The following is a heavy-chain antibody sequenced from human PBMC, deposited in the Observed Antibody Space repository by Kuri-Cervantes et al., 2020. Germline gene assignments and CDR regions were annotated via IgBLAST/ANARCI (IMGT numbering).Heavy chain of an antibody. D-gene: IGHD6-19*01. Sequence: LRLSCAISGDSVSSNSAAWNWIRQSPSRGLEWLGRTYYRSKWYIDYAVSVKSRITINSDTSNSQLSLHLNSVTPEDTAVYYCAGILVSGTDSFDPWGQGTLVTVSS. J-gene: IGHJ5*02. CDR3: AGILVSGTDSFDP. CDR1: GDSVSSNSAA. CDR2: TYYRSKWYI. V-gene: IGHV6-1*01.